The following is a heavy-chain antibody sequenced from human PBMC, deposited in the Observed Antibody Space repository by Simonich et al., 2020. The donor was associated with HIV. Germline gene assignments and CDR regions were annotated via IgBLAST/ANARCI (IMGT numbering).Heavy chain of an antibody. CDR3: AREGNQLEDAFNI. D-gene: IGHD6-13*01. V-gene: IGHV1-2*02. CDR1: GYNFIDYD. J-gene: IGHJ3*02. CDR2: ITPDSGAN. Sequence: QVQLVQSGAEVKKPGASVKVSCKASGYNFIDYDIHWVRQAPGQGLGWMGWITPDSGANEFAQKFQGRVTLTRDTSITTAYMEVSRLTSDDTAVYYCAREGNQLEDAFNIWGQGTMVTVSS.